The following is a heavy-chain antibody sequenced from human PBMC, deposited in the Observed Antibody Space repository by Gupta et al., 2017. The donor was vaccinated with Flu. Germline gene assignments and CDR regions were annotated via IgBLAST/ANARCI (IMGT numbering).Heavy chain of an antibody. D-gene: IGHD5-12*01. V-gene: IGHV5-51*01. CDR1: GYSFTSYW. CDR2: IYPGDSDT. CDR3: ARHPRMATMPKGGFDY. Sequence: EVQLVQSGAEVQKPGESLKISCKGSGYSFTSYWIGWVRQMPGKGLEGMGIIYPGDSDTRYSRSFQGQVTISADKSISTAYLQWSSLKASDTAMYYCARHPRMATMPKGGFDYWGQGTLVTVSS. J-gene: IGHJ4*02.